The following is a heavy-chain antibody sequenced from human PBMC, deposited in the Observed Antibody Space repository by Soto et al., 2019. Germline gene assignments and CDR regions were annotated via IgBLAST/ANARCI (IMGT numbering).Heavy chain of an antibody. J-gene: IGHJ4*02. V-gene: IGHV4-59*11. CDR1: GVSITSHY. CDR3: TVECAAHRFDC. Sequence: PSETLSLTCTVSGVSITSHYWTWIRQPPGKGLEWIGNIHYSGSTNYSPSLKGRVIISVDTSENQSSLKLSSVTTADTAVYYCTVECAAHRFDCWGQVALVTFSS. CDR2: IHYSGST. D-gene: IGHD2-15*01.